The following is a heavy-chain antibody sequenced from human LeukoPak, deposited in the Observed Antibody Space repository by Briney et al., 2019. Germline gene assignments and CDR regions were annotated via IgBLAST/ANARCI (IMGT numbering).Heavy chain of an antibody. D-gene: IGHD4-17*01. V-gene: IGHV3-21*01. CDR3: ARDFSAYGDYGWYFDL. Sequence: GGSLRLSCAASGFTFDDYAMHWVRQAPGKGLGWVSSISSSSSYIYYADSVKGRFTISRDNAKNSLYLQMNSLRAEDTAVYYCARDFSAYGDYGWYFDLWGRGTLVTVSS. J-gene: IGHJ2*01. CDR1: GFTFDDYA. CDR2: ISSSSSYI.